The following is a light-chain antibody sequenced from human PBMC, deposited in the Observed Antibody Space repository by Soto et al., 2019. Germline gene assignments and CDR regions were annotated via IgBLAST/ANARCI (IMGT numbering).Light chain of an antibody. V-gene: IGKV1-5*03. CDR1: QSVSSW. J-gene: IGKJ1*01. CDR3: QKYNSFWT. Sequence: DVQMTQSPSTLAASVGDRVTITCRASQSVSSWLAWYQQKPGKAPKLLIYRASSLESGFPSRFSGSGSGTEFTLTISSLQPDDFATYYCQKYNSFWTFGQGTKVEVK. CDR2: RAS.